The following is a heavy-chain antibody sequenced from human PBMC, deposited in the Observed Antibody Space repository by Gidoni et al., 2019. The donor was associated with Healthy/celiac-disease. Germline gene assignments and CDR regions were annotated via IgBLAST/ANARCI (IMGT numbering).Heavy chain of an antibody. CDR1: GFSLSTSGVG. D-gene: IGHD3-10*01. J-gene: IGHJ4*02. CDR2: IYWNDDK. V-gene: IGHV2-5*01. Sequence: QITLKESGPTLVKPTQTLTLTCTFSGFSLSTSGVGVGWIRQPPGKALEWLALIYWNDDKRYSQSLKSRLTITKDTSKNQVVLTMTNMDPVDTATYYCVAPGSTTQFDYWGQGTLVTVSS. CDR3: VAPGSTTQFDY.